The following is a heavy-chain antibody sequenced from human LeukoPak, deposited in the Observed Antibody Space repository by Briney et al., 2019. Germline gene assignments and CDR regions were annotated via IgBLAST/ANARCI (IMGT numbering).Heavy chain of an antibody. D-gene: IGHD5-24*01. V-gene: IGHV3-48*03. CDR2: ISSSGSTI. Sequence: GGSLRLSCEASGFTFSSYEMNWVRQAPGKGLEWVSYISSSGSTIYYADSVKGRFTISRDNSKNTLYLQMNSLRAEDTAVYYCAKAAVITGGLYYFDYWGQGTLVTVSS. CDR1: GFTFSSYE. CDR3: AKAAVITGGLYYFDY. J-gene: IGHJ4*02.